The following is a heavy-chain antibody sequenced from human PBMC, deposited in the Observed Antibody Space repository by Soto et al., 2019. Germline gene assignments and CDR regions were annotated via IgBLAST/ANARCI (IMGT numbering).Heavy chain of an antibody. Sequence: SSETLSLTCAVSGFSISSGYYWGWIRQPPGQGLEWIGSIYHSGSAYHNPSLKSRVTISVDTSKNQFSLKLTSVTAADTAVYYCARGGKAAAGSYNWFDPWGQGTLVTVS. CDR2: IYHSGSA. V-gene: IGHV4-38-2*01. CDR1: GFSISSGYY. J-gene: IGHJ5*02. CDR3: ARGGKAAAGSYNWFDP. D-gene: IGHD6-13*01.